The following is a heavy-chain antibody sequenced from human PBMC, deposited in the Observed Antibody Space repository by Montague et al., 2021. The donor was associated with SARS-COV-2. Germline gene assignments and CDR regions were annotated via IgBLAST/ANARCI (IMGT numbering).Heavy chain of an antibody. CDR3: ARDQVPDYYYYYYGMDV. Sequence: SLRLSCAASGFTFSSYSMNWVRQAPGKGLEWVSSISSSSYIYYADSVKGRFTISRDNAKNSLYLQMNSLRAEDTAVYYCARDQVPDYYYYYYGMDVWGQGTTVTVSS. V-gene: IGHV3-21*01. CDR1: GFTFSSYS. J-gene: IGHJ6*02. CDR2: ISSSSYI.